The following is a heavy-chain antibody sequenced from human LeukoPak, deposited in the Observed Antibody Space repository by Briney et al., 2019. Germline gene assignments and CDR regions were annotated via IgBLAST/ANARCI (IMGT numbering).Heavy chain of an antibody. CDR2: IYHSGST. CDR3: ARCTRPKLGGGYMDV. Sequence: PSQTLSLTCTVSGGSISSGGYYWSWIRQPPGKGLEWIGYIYHSGSTYYNPSLKSRVTISVDRSKNQFSLKLSSVTAADTAVYYCARCTRPKLGGGYMDVWGKGTTVTVSS. V-gene: IGHV4-30-2*01. D-gene: IGHD2-8*01. J-gene: IGHJ6*03. CDR1: GGSISSGGYY.